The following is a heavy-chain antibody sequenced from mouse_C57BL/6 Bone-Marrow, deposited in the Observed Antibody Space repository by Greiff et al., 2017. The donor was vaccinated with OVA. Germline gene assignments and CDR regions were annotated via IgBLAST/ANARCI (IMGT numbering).Heavy chain of an antibody. CDR3: ARGGSYGSSYAWFAY. D-gene: IGHD1-1*01. CDR2: INPNNGGT. V-gene: IGHV1-22*01. J-gene: IGHJ3*01. CDR1: GYTFTDYN. Sequence: EVQLVESGPELVKPGASVKMSCKASGYTFTDYNMHWVKQSHGKSLEWIGYINPNNGGTSYNQKFKGKATLTVNKSSSTAYMELRSLTSEDSAVYYCARGGSYGSSYAWFAYWGQGTLVTVSA.